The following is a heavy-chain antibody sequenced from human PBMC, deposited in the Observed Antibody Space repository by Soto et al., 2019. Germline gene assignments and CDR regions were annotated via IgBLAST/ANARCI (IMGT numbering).Heavy chain of an antibody. CDR3: ARGYSGSCHNYYYYGMDV. CDR2: IIPIFGTA. CDR1: GGTFSSYA. D-gene: IGHD1-26*01. J-gene: IGHJ6*02. Sequence: VASVKVSCKASGGTFSSYAISWVRQAPGQGLEWMGGIIPIFGTANYAQKFQGRVTITADESTSTAYMELSSLRSEDTAVYYCARGYSGSCHNYYYYGMDVWGQGTTVTVSS. V-gene: IGHV1-69*13.